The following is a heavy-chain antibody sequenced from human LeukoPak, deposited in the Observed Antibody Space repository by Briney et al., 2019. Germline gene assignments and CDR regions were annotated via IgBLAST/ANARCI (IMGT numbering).Heavy chain of an antibody. Sequence: SETLSLTCSVPAGSINSHYWSWLRQAPGKGLEWIGYMYDNLMTKHNPALKSRLTLSADTSKSQFSLRLSAVTAADTATYYCATIKRGSIFGYFDFWGQGILVTVSS. V-gene: IGHV4-59*11. J-gene: IGHJ4*02. CDR3: ATIKRGSIFGYFDF. CDR1: AGSINSHY. CDR2: MYDNLMT. D-gene: IGHD5-18*01.